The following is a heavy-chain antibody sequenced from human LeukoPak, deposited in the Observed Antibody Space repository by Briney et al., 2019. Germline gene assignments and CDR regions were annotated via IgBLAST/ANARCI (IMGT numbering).Heavy chain of an antibody. CDR3: APSSSWPGYFDY. J-gene: IGHJ4*02. Sequence: GGSLRLSCAASGFTFSSYAMSWVRQAPGKGLEWVSVIYSGGSTYYADSVKGRFTISRDNSKNTLFLQMNSLRAEDTAVYYCAPSSSWPGYFDYWGQGTLVTVSS. V-gene: IGHV3-53*01. CDR2: IYSGGST. D-gene: IGHD6-13*01. CDR1: GFTFSSYA.